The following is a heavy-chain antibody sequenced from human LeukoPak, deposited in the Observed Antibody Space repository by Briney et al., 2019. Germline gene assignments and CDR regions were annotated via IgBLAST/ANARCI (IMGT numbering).Heavy chain of an antibody. CDR1: GFTFSSYW. CDR2: INSDGSST. Sequence: GGALRLSCAASGFTFSSYWMHWVRQAPGKGLVWVSRINSDGSSTSYADSVKGRFTISRDNAKNTLYLQMNSLRAEDTAVYYCARDRDYYGSGSSFDPWGQGTLVTVSS. D-gene: IGHD3-10*01. V-gene: IGHV3-74*01. J-gene: IGHJ5*02. CDR3: ARDRDYYGSGSSFDP.